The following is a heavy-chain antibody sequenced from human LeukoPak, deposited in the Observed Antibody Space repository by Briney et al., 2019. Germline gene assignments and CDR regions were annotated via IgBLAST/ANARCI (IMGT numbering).Heavy chain of an antibody. Sequence: SETQSLTCAVYGGSFSGYYWSWIRQPPGKGLEWIGEINHSGSTNYNPSLKSRVTISVDTSKNQFSLKLSSVTAADTAVYYCARGQLWLSRWGQGTLVTVSS. J-gene: IGHJ4*02. CDR1: GGSFSGYY. CDR3: ARGQLWLSR. V-gene: IGHV4-34*01. CDR2: INHSGST. D-gene: IGHD5-18*01.